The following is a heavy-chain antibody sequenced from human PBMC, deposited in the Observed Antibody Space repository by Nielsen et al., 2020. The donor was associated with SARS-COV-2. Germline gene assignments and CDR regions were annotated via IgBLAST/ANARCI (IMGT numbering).Heavy chain of an antibody. CDR3: ARGNFWSGFGGN. Sequence: SETLSLTCAVYGASLSGYYWAWIRQPPGKGLEWIGEIHHSGRTNYNPSLKSRVTISIDTSKNQLSLNVKSVTAADTAVYYCARGNFWSGFGGNWGQGTLVTVSS. CDR2: IHHSGRT. CDR1: GASLSGYY. D-gene: IGHD3-3*01. J-gene: IGHJ4*02. V-gene: IGHV4-34*01.